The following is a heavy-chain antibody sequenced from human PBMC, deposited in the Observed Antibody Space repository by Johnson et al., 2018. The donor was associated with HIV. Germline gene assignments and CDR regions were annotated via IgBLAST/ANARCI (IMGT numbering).Heavy chain of an antibody. CDR3: TTEKNYYDSTMV. V-gene: IGHV3-15*01. CDR1: GFTFSSYG. CDR2: IKSRTDSGTT. D-gene: IGHD3-22*01. J-gene: IGHJ3*01. Sequence: VQLVESGGGVVQPGRSLRLSCAASGFTFSSYGMHWVRQAPGKGLEWVGRIKSRTDSGTTDYGAPVKGRFSISRDDSKNTLYLQMNNLKTEDTAVYYCTTEKNYYDSTMVWGQGTMVTVSS.